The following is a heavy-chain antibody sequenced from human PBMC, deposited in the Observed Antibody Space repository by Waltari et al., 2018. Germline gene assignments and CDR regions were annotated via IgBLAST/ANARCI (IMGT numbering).Heavy chain of an antibody. CDR3: ATSNSGGRRGFDY. CDR1: GYALSELS. D-gene: IGHD2-15*01. CDR2: CNPEDGES. V-gene: IGHV1-24*01. Sequence: QVQLEQSGAEVKKPGASMKVSCKVSGYALSELSMHWVRQAPGEGLEWMGGCNPEDGESIYAQKFRGRVTMTEDTSTETVYMDLSSLRSEDTAVYYCATSNSGGRRGFDYWGQGTLVTVSS. J-gene: IGHJ4*02.